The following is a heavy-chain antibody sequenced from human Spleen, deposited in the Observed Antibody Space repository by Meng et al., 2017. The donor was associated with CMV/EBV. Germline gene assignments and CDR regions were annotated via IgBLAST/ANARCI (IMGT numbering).Heavy chain of an antibody. CDR1: YY. CDR2: IYYSGST. D-gene: IGHD2-2*03. J-gene: IGHJ4*02. V-gene: IGHV4-31*02. CDR3: ARGGIRGYCSSTSCYRYGGYDY. Sequence: YYWSWIRQHPGKGLEWIGYIYYSGSTYYNPSLKSRVTISVDTSKNQFSLKLSSVTAADTAVYYCARGGIRGYCSSTSCYRYGGYDYWGQGTLVTVSS.